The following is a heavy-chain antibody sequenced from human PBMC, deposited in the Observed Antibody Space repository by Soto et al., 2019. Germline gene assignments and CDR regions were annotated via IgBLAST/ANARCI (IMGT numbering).Heavy chain of an antibody. V-gene: IGHV3-23*01. CDR1: GFTFSSYA. Sequence: EVQLLESGGGLVQPGGSLRLSCAASGFTFSSYAMSWVRQAPGKGLEWVSVISGGGNRIYYADSVKGRFTISRDNSENTLYLQMNSLRDEDTAIYSCAKERRLERGDFDYWGQGTLVTVSS. CDR3: AKERRLERGDFDY. D-gene: IGHD1-1*01. J-gene: IGHJ4*02. CDR2: ISGGGNRI.